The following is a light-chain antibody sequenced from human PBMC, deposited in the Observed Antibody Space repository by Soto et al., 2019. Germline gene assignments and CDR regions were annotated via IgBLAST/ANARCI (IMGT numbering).Light chain of an antibody. V-gene: IGKV3-15*01. Sequence: IVMTQSPATLSVSPGERATLSCRASQSVSSNLAWYQQKPGQAPRLLIYGASTGATGIPARFSGSGSGTEFTLTISSLQSEDFAVYYCQQYYNWPWTFGQGTKVEIK. CDR1: QSVSSN. J-gene: IGKJ1*01. CDR2: GAS. CDR3: QQYYNWPWT.